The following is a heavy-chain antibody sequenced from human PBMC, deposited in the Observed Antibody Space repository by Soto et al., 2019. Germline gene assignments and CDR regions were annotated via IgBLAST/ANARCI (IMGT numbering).Heavy chain of an antibody. D-gene: IGHD3-3*01. V-gene: IGHV1-18*01. CDR3: ARNWMEWLGGVDYYGMDV. CDR1: GYTFTRYG. Sequence: QVQLVQSGAEVKKPWASVKVSCKASGYTFTRYGIRWVRQAPGQGREWMGGISAYNGNTNYAQKLQGRVTMTTDKTTSTADMELRSLGSDGTAVYYCARNWMEWLGGVDYYGMDVWGQGTTVTVSS. J-gene: IGHJ6*01. CDR2: ISAYNGNT.